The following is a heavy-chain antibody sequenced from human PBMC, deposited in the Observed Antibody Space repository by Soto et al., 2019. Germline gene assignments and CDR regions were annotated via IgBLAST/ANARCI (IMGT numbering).Heavy chain of an antibody. J-gene: IGHJ4*02. CDR1: GASISSYY. V-gene: IGHV4-59*01. Sequence: SETLSLTCTVSGASISSYYWSWIRQPPGKGLEWIGYIYYSGSTNYNPSLKSRVTISVDTSKNQFSLKLSSVTAADTAVYYCATLYGGYPGTHQTIDYWGQGTLVTVSS. CDR3: ATLYGGYPGTHQTIDY. CDR2: IYYSGST. D-gene: IGHD5-12*01.